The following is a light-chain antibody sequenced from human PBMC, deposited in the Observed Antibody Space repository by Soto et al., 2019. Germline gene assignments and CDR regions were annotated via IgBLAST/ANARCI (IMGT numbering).Light chain of an antibody. CDR2: ATS. CDR1: QSVSNNY. J-gene: IGKJ1*01. Sequence: EIVLTQSPGTLSLSPGERATLSCRASQSVSNNYLAWYQQKPGQAPRLLIYATSRRATGIPDRFSGSGSGTDFTLTISRLEPEDSAVYYCLQHGTSPQTFGQGTKVDIK. V-gene: IGKV3-20*01. CDR3: LQHGTSPQT.